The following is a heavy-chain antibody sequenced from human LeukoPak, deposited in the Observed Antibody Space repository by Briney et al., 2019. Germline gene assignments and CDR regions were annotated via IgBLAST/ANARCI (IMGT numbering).Heavy chain of an antibody. CDR3: ARWRRYYYDSSAYFFDY. CDR2: ISATGGTT. V-gene: IGHV3-23*01. CDR1: GFTFSSYG. J-gene: IGHJ4*02. D-gene: IGHD3-22*01. Sequence: GGSLRLSCAASGFTFSSYGMSWVRQAPGKGLEWVSAISATGGTTYYADSVKGRFTISRDNSKNTLYLQMNSLRAEDTAVYYCARWRRYYYDSSAYFFDYWGQGTLVTVSS.